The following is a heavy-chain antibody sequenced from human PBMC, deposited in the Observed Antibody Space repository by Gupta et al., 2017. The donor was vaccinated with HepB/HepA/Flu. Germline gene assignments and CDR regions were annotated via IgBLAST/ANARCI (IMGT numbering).Heavy chain of an antibody. V-gene: IGHV3-23*01. CDR1: GLSFSSHA. CDR3: AKDLHFWSAMDV. CDR2: IGSDINT. D-gene: IGHD3-3*02. Sequence: EVQLLESGGGLVQPGGSLRLSWAASGLSFSSHALGWVRQAPGKGLEWVSGIGSDINTHYADSVKGRFTISRDNSKNTVYLQMNSLRAEDTAVYYCAKDLHFWSAMDVWGEGTTVTVSS. J-gene: IGHJ6*03.